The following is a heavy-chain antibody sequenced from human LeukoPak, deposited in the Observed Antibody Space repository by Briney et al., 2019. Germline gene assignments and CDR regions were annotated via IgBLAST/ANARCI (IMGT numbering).Heavy chain of an antibody. Sequence: ASVKVSCKASGYTFTSYYMHWVRQAPGQGLEWMGIINPSGGSTSYAQKFQGRVTMTRDMSTSTAYMELRSLRSDDTAVYHCAREDSSSWAPFDYWGQGTLVTVSS. D-gene: IGHD6-13*01. CDR2: INPSGGST. J-gene: IGHJ4*02. V-gene: IGHV1-46*01. CDR3: AREDSSSWAPFDY. CDR1: GYTFTSYY.